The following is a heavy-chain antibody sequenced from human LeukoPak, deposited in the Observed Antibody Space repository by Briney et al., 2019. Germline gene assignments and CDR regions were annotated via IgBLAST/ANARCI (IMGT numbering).Heavy chain of an antibody. D-gene: IGHD6-13*01. CDR1: GDSISSYY. CDR3: ATGYSSTWYYFDY. V-gene: IGHV4-59*01. Sequence: PSETLSLTCTVSGDSISSYYWSWIRQPPGKGLEWIGYIYHSGSTNYNPSLKSRVTISADTSKDQFSLKLASVTAADTAVYYRATGYSSTWYYFDYWGQGTLVTVSS. CDR2: IYHSGST. J-gene: IGHJ4*02.